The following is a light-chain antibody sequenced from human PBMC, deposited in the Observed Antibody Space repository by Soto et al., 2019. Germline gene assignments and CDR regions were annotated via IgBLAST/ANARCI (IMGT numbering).Light chain of an antibody. J-gene: IGLJ1*01. CDR1: NSNIGSPYG. CDR2: GND. Sequence: QSVLTQPPSVSGAPGQTVTISCTGRNSNIGSPYGVHWYQQVPGKAPKLLIYGNDNRPSGVPDRFSGSKSASSASLAITGVQAEDEGDYYCQSYDRTLRGYVFGTGTKVTVL. CDR3: QSYDRTLRGYV. V-gene: IGLV1-40*01.